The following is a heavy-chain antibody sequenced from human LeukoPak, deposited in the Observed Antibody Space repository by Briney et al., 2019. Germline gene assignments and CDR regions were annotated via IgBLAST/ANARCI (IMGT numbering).Heavy chain of an antibody. V-gene: IGHV3-53*01. CDR2: IYSRGST. CDR3: AREGRGFDY. Sequence: GSLRPSGAASGITVSSNYMSWVRQAPGKGLGWGSGIYSRGSTYYTDSVKGRFTISRDNPKIPLDLQMNSLRAEDMSVYYCAREGRGFDYWGQGTLVTVSS. D-gene: IGHD3-10*01. J-gene: IGHJ4*02. CDR1: GITVSSNY.